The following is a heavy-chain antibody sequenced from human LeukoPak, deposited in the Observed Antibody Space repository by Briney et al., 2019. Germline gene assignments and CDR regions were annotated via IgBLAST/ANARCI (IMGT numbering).Heavy chain of an antibody. CDR1: RFTFSTYG. V-gene: IGHV3-23*01. CDR2: ISGSGGST. D-gene: IGHD3-22*01. Sequence: GGSLRLSCAASRFTFSTYGMSWVRQAPGKGLEWVSSISGSGGSTNYADSVKGRFTISIDNSKNTLYLLMNSLRDEDTAVYYCAKSSYYDSSGYYREYYFDFWGQGTLVTVSS. CDR3: AKSSYYDSSGYYREYYFDF. J-gene: IGHJ4*02.